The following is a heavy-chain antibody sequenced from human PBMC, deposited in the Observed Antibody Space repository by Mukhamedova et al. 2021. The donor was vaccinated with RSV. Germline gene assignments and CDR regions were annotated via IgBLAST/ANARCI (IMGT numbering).Heavy chain of an antibody. CDR3: ARDRGGSYEDY. Sequence: QAPGQRLEWMGWINAGNGNTIYSQKFQGRVTITRDTSASTAYMELRSLRSEDTAVYYCARDRGGSYEDYWGQGTLVTVSS. J-gene: IGHJ4*02. D-gene: IGHD1-26*01. V-gene: IGHV1-3*01. CDR2: INAGNGNT.